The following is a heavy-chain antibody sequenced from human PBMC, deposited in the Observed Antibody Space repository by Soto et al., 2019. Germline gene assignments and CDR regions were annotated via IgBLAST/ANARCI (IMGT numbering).Heavy chain of an antibody. CDR1: GFTFSSYA. Sequence: PGGSLRLSCAASGFTFSSYAMHWVRQAPGKGLEWVAVISYDGSNKYYADSVKGRFTISRDNSKNTLYLQMNSLRAEDTAVYYCARDRRYLDGMDVWGQGTTVTVSS. CDR2: ISYDGSNK. CDR3: ARDRRYLDGMDV. V-gene: IGHV3-30-3*01. D-gene: IGHD3-9*01. J-gene: IGHJ6*02.